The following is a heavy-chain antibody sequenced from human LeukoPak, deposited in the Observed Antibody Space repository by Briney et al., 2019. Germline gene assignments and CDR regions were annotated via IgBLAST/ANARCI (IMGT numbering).Heavy chain of an antibody. V-gene: IGHV4-59*01. CDR2: IYYSGST. CDR3: ARARSGYSNWFDP. D-gene: IGHD3-22*01. Sequence: SETLSLTCTVSGGSISSYYWSWIRQPPGKGLEWIGYIYYSGSTNYNPSLKSRVTISVDTSMNQFSLKLSSVTAADTAVYYCARARSGYSNWFDPWGQGTLVTVSS. CDR1: GGSISSYY. J-gene: IGHJ5*02.